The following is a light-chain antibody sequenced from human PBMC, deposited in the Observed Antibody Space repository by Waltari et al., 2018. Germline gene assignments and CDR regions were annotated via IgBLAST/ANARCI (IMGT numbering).Light chain of an antibody. Sequence: DIQMTQSPSTLSASVGDRVTIPCRASQSISSWLAWYQQKPGKAPKLLIFDASTLESGVPSRFSGSGSGTEFTLTISSLQAEDVAVYYCQQYYTIPLTFGQGTRLEIK. J-gene: IGKJ5*01. CDR1: QSISSW. CDR2: DAS. CDR3: QQYYTIPLT. V-gene: IGKV1-5*01.